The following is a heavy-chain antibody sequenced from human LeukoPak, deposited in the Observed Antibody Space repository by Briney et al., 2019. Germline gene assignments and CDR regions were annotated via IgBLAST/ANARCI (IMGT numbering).Heavy chain of an antibody. J-gene: IGHJ5*02. Sequence: ASVKVSCKASGDTFTSYGISWVRQAAGQGLEWMGWISAYNGNTNYAQKLQGKVTMTTAPSTSTANTELRSTRSDDTARYYCARRGSALRVGGATAFYTWGPGAPGSASS. CDR1: GDTFTSYG. D-gene: IGHD1-26*01. CDR3: ARRGSALRVGGATAFYT. CDR2: ISAYNGNT. V-gene: IGHV1-18*01.